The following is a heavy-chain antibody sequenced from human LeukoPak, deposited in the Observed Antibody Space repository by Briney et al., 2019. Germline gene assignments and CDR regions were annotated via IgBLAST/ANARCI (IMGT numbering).Heavy chain of an antibody. V-gene: IGHV3-9*01. Sequence: HSGGSLRLSCAASGFTFDDYAMHWVRQAPGRGLEWVSTISWHSGAIVYADSVKGRFTISRDNDKNSLYLQMNSLRTEDTALYYCAKADMGVADMYYFDYWGQGTLVTVSS. J-gene: IGHJ4*02. CDR3: AKADMGVADMYYFDY. CDR1: GFTFDDYA. CDR2: ISWHSGAI. D-gene: IGHD6-19*01.